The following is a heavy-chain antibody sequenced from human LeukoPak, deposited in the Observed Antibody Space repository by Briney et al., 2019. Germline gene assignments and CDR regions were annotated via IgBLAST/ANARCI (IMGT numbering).Heavy chain of an antibody. Sequence: GASVTVSFKGSGYTFTSYGISWVRQAPGQGLEWMGWISAYNGNTNYAQKLQGRVTMTTDTSTSTAYMELRSLRSDDTAVYYCAREEGDSSGSDAFDIWGQGTMVTVSS. CDR2: ISAYNGNT. V-gene: IGHV1-18*01. D-gene: IGHD3-22*01. CDR3: AREEGDSSGSDAFDI. J-gene: IGHJ3*02. CDR1: GYTFTSYG.